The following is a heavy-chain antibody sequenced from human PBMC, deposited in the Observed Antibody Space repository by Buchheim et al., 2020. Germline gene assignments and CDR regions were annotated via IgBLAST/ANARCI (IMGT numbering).Heavy chain of an antibody. CDR3: TTEVSLDTAMASNDAFDI. V-gene: IGHV3-15*01. CDR1: GFTFSNAW. D-gene: IGHD5-18*01. CDR2: IKSKTDGGTT. Sequence: EVQLVESGGGLVKPGGSLRLSCAASGFTFSNAWMSWVRQAPGKGLEWVGRIKSKTDGGTTDYAAPVKGRFTISRDDSKTTLYLQMNSLKTEDTAVYYCTTEVSLDTAMASNDAFDIWGQGT. J-gene: IGHJ3*02.